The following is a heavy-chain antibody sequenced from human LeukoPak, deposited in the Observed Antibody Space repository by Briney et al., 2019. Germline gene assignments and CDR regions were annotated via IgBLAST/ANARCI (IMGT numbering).Heavy chain of an antibody. D-gene: IGHD2-2*01. CDR3: ARRSRAPAVVCSSTSCYGGDYYYYMDV. Sequence: SETLSLTCAVYGGSFSGYYWSWIRQPPGKGLERIGEINHSGSTNYNPSLKSRVTISVDTSKNQFSLKLSSVTAADTAVYYCARRSRAPAVVCSSTSCYGGDYYYYMDVWGKGTTVTVSS. CDR1: GGSFSGYY. V-gene: IGHV4-34*01. CDR2: INHSGST. J-gene: IGHJ6*03.